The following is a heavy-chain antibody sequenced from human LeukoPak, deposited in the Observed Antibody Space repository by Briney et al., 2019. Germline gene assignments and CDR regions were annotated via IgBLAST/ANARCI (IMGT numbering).Heavy chain of an antibody. Sequence: ASVKVSCKASGYTFTSYYMHWVRQAPGQGLEWMGLINPTGGSTGYAQKFQGRVTITRDTSISTVYMELSSLRSEDTAVYYCARGRKSGGYFYYMDVWGKGTTVTVSS. CDR3: ARGRKSGGYFYYMDV. V-gene: IGHV1-46*01. D-gene: IGHD1-14*01. CDR2: INPTGGST. CDR1: GYTFTSYY. J-gene: IGHJ6*03.